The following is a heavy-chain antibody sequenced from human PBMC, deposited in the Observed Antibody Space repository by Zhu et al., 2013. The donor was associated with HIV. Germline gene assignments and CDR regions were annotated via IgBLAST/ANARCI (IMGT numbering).Heavy chain of an antibody. D-gene: IGHD6-19*01. CDR3: ARGSIAGYSSGDKGYYYYGMDV. J-gene: IGHJ6*02. V-gene: IGHV1-69*13. CDR2: IIPIFGIA. Sequence: QVHLLQSGAEVKEFGASVKVSCKASGGTFSSYAISWVRQAPGQGLEWMGWIIPIFGIANYAQKFQGRVTITADESTSTAYMELSSLRSEDTAVYYCARGSIAGYSSGDKGYYYYGMDVWGQGTTVTVSS. CDR1: GGTFSSYA.